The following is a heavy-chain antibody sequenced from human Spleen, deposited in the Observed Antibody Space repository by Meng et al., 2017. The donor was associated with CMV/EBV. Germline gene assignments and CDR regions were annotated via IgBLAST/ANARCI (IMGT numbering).Heavy chain of an antibody. CDR1: GGSISRYY. CDR2: IYYSGST. CDR3: ARVRGPGLDV. V-gene: IGHV4-59*13. J-gene: IGHJ6*02. Sequence: SETLSLTCAVSGGSISRYYWSWIRQPPGKGLEWIGYIYYSGSTIYNPSLKSRVTMSVDTSKNQFSLKLSSVTAADTAVYYCARVRGPGLDVWGRGTTVTVSS.